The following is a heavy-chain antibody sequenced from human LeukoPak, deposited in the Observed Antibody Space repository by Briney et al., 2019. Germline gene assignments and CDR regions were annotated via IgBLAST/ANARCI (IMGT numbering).Heavy chain of an antibody. CDR3: ARDSGTTGEVKFDP. J-gene: IGHJ5*02. V-gene: IGHV4-34*01. CDR1: GGSFSGYY. Sequence: SETLSLTCAVYGGSFSGYYWSWIRQPPGKGLEWIGEINHSGSTNYNPSLKSRVPMSVDTSKNKFSLKLSSVTAADTAVYYCARDSGTTGEVKFDPWGQGTLVTVSS. CDR2: INHSGST. D-gene: IGHD3-10*01.